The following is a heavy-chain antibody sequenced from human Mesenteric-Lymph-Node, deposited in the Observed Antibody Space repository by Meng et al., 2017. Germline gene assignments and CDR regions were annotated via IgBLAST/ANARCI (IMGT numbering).Heavy chain of an antibody. CDR2: IHYSGST. J-gene: IGHJ4*02. CDR1: GGAISNYY. V-gene: IGHV4-59*01. D-gene: IGHD4-23*01. CDR3: ARFEVEEDRWSTFDY. Sequence: SETLSLTCTVSGGAISNYYWTWIRQPPGKGLEYIGYIHYSGSTNYNPSLSSRLTISVDTSKNQFSLKLNSATAADTAVYYCARFEVEEDRWSTFDYWGQGILVTVSS.